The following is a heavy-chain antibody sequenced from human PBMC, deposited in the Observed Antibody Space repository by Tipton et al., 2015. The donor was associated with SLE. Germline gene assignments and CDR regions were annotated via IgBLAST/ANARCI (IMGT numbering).Heavy chain of an antibody. Sequence: TLSLTCTVSGGSISKYYWSWIRQPPGKGLEWIGYVYNSGSTNYNPSLKSRVTISVDTSKNQFSLNLSSVTAADTAVYYCAREFPSDAFDIWGQGTMVTVSS. CDR2: VYNSGST. V-gene: IGHV4-4*08. CDR3: AREFPSDAFDI. J-gene: IGHJ3*02. CDR1: GGSISKYY.